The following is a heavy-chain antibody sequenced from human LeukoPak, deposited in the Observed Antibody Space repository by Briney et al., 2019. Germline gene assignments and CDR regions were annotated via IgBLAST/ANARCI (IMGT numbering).Heavy chain of an antibody. Sequence: GGSLRLSCAASGFTFSSHSMNWVRQAPGKGLEWVSSISSSSSYIYYADSVKGRFTISRDNAKNSLYLQMNSLRAEDTAVYYCARDRSIAAPYYYYYMDVWGKGTTVTVSS. CDR1: GFTFSSHS. D-gene: IGHD6-6*01. V-gene: IGHV3-21*01. J-gene: IGHJ6*03. CDR3: ARDRSIAAPYYYYYMDV. CDR2: ISSSSSYI.